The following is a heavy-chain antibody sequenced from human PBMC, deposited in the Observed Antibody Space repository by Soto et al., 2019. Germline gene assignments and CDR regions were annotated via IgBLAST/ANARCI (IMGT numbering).Heavy chain of an antibody. CDR1: GGPISSSSYY. D-gene: IGHD1-7*01. CDR2: IYYSGST. J-gene: IGHJ4*02. Sequence: KTSETLSLTCTVSGGPISSSSYYWGWIRQPPGKGLEWIGSIYYSGSTYYNPSLKSRVTISVDTSKNQFSLKLSSVTAADTAVYYCARDRGTGTTYFDYWGQGTLVTVSS. CDR3: ARDRGTGTTYFDY. V-gene: IGHV4-39*07.